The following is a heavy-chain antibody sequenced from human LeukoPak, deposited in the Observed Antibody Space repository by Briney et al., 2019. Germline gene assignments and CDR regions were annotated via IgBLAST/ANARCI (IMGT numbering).Heavy chain of an antibody. V-gene: IGHV3-48*01. D-gene: IGHD5-18*01. CDR2: ITASGTAM. J-gene: IGHJ4*02. Sequence: GGSLRLSCAASGFTFSSYSMNWVRQAPGKGLEWVSHITASGTAMFYADSVKGRFTISRDNAKNSLYLQMNSLRAEDTAVYYCAKRDTAMVPCDHWGQGTLVTVSS. CDR3: AKRDTAMVPCDH. CDR1: GFTFSSYS.